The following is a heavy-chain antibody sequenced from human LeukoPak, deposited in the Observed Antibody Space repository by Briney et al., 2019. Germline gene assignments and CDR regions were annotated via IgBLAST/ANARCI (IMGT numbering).Heavy chain of an antibody. CDR1: GGSFSGYY. Sequence: SETLSLTCAVYGGSFSGYYWSWIRQPPGKGLEWIGEINHSGSTNYNPSLKSRVTISVGTSKNQFSLKLSSVTAADTAVYYCARASSGSYRGSAFDYWGQGTLVTVSS. D-gene: IGHD1-26*01. CDR3: ARASSGSYRGSAFDY. V-gene: IGHV4-34*01. CDR2: INHSGST. J-gene: IGHJ4*02.